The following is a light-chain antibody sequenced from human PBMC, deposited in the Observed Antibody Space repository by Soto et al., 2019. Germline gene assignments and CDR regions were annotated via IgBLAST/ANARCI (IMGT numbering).Light chain of an antibody. V-gene: IGLV1-40*01. CDR2: GNS. Sequence: QSVLTHPPSVSGAPGQGVTISCTGSSSNIGAGYDVHWYQQLPGTAPKLLIYGNSNRPSGVPDRFSGSKSGTSASLAITGLQAEDEADYYCQSYDSSLSGYVFGTGTKVTVL. CDR3: QSYDSSLSGYV. CDR1: SSNIGAGYD. J-gene: IGLJ1*01.